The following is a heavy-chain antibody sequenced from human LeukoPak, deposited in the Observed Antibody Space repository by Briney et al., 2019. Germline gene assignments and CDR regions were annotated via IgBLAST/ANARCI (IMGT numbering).Heavy chain of an antibody. CDR1: GGSFSGYY. Sequence: NPSGPLTLACAAYGGSFSGYYWSWIRQPPGKGLEWVADINHSGSTNYNPSLKGRVTISVNTSKNPFSLKLSTVTAADTAVYYCARGNRDCYDSTFDHWGQGTLVTVSS. V-gene: IGHV4-34*01. CDR3: ARGNRDCYDSTFDH. D-gene: IGHD3-22*01. J-gene: IGHJ5*02. CDR2: INHSGST.